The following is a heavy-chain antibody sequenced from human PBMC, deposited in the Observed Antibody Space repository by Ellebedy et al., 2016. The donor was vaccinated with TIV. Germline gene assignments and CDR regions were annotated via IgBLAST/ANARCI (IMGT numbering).Heavy chain of an antibody. CDR1: GFTFSSYD. CDR3: ARVRFGDTAVDY. CDR2: IGTAGDT. D-gene: IGHD2-21*01. V-gene: IGHV3-13*01. Sequence: GGSLRLSCAVSGFTFSSYDMHWVRQGTGKGLEWVSAIGTAGDTYYPGSVKGRFTISRENAKNSLYLQITSLRAEDTAVYYCARVRFGDTAVDYWGQGTLVTVSS. J-gene: IGHJ4*03.